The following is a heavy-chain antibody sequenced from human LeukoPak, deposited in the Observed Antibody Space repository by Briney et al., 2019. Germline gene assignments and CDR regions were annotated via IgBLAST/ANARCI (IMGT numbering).Heavy chain of an antibody. CDR3: ASNGVGVYYFDY. CDR1: GGTFSSYA. D-gene: IGHD2-2*01. Sequence: ASVKVSCKASGGTFSSYAISWVRQAPGQGLEWMGIINPSGGSTSYAQKFQGRVTMTRDTSTSTVYMELSSLRSEDTAVYYCASNGVGVYYFDYWGQGTLVTVSS. J-gene: IGHJ4*02. V-gene: IGHV1-46*01. CDR2: INPSGGST.